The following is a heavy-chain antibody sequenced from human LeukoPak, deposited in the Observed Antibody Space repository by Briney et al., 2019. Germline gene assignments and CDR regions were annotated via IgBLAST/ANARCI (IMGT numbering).Heavy chain of an antibody. J-gene: IGHJ4*02. CDR1: GDSISSYY. V-gene: IGHV4-59*01. CDR3: ASAGERWLQFTY. CDR2: IYYSGST. D-gene: IGHD5-24*01. Sequence: SETLSLTCTVSGDSISSYYWSWIRQPPGKGLEWIGHIYYSGSTNYNPSLKSRVTISVDASKKQVSLKVTSVTAADTAVYYCASAGERWLQFTYWGQGTLVTVSS.